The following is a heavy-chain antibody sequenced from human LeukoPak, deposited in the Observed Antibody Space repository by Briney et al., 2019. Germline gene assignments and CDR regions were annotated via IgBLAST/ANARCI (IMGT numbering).Heavy chain of an antibody. CDR2: ISGSGGST. CDR1: GFTFSSYA. V-gene: IGHV3-23*01. D-gene: IGHD3-3*01. J-gene: IGHJ3*02. Sequence: PGGSLRLSCAASGFTFSSYAMSWVRQAPGKGLEWVSAISGSGGSTYYADSVKGRFTISRDNSKNTLYLQMNSLRAEDTAVYYCAKDFPFSIPLRVGSDAFDIWGQGTMVTVSS. CDR3: AKDFPFSIPLRVGSDAFDI.